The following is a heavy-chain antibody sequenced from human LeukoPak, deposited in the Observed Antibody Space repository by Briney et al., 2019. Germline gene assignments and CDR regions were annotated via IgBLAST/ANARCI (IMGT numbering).Heavy chain of an antibody. Sequence: GGSLRLSCAASGFTVSSNYMSWVRQAPGKGMEWVSVIYSGGSTYYADSVKGRFTISRDNSKNTLYLQMNSPRAEDTAVYYCAREGYGYFDYWGQGTLVTVSS. D-gene: IGHD2-15*01. CDR1: GFTVSSNY. J-gene: IGHJ4*02. CDR2: IYSGGST. V-gene: IGHV3-53*01. CDR3: AREGYGYFDY.